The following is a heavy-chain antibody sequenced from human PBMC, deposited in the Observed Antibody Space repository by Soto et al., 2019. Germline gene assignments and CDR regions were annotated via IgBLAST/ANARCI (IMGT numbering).Heavy chain of an antibody. D-gene: IGHD1-26*01. CDR1: GGSISSSSYY. V-gene: IGHV4-39*01. Sequence: LPLTCTVSGGSISSSSYYWGWIRQPPGKGLEWIGSIYYSGSTYYNPSLKSRVTISVDTSKNQFSLKLSSVTAADTAVYYCARLPWGSYSITFDYWGQGTLVTVSS. J-gene: IGHJ4*02. CDR2: IYYSGST. CDR3: ARLPWGSYSITFDY.